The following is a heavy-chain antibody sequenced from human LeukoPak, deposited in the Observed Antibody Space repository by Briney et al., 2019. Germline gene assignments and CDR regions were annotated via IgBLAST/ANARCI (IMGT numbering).Heavy chain of an antibody. CDR3: ARKSGSYYFFDY. CDR2: IDSDGSRT. D-gene: IGHD1-26*01. J-gene: IGHJ4*02. CDR1: RFTFSNYW. V-gene: IGHV3-74*01. Sequence: TGGSLRLSCAASRFTFSNYWMHWVRQAPGKRLVWVSRIDSDGSRTSYAGSVKGRFTISRDNAKNTLYLQMNSLRAEDTAVYYCARKSGSYYFFDYWGQGTLVTASS.